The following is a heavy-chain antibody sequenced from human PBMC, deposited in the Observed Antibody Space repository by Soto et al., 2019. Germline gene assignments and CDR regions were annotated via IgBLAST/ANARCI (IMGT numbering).Heavy chain of an antibody. CDR3: AKDHLAPGYSSSRLEGDFDY. D-gene: IGHD6-13*01. J-gene: IGHJ4*02. V-gene: IGHV3-23*01. Sequence: GGSLRLSCAASGFTFSSYAMSWVRQAPGKGLEWVSAISGSGGSTYYADSVKGRFTISRDNSKNTLYLQMKSLGAEDTAVYYCAKDHLAPGYSSSRLEGDFDYWGQGTLVTVSS. CDR1: GFTFSSYA. CDR2: ISGSGGST.